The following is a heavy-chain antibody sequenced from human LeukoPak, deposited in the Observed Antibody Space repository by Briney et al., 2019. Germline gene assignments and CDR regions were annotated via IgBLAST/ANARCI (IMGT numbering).Heavy chain of an antibody. CDR3: ARGGDGYNTVGY. CDR2: INPGGGST. V-gene: IGHV1-46*01. Sequence: ASVKVSCKASGYTFTSYYIHWVRQAPGQGLEWMGIINPGGGSTSYAQKFQGRVTMTRDTSTSTVYMELRSLRSEDTAVYYCARGGDGYNTVGYWGQGTLVTVSS. J-gene: IGHJ4*02. D-gene: IGHD5-24*01. CDR1: GYTFTSYY.